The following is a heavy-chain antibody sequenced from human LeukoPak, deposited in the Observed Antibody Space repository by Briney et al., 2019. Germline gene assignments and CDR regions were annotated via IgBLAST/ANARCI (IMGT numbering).Heavy chain of an antibody. J-gene: IGHJ4*02. D-gene: IGHD3-9*01. CDR1: GYTFTSYD. V-gene: IGHV1-18*01. Sequence: ASVKVSCKASGYTFTSYDINWVRQATGQGLEWMGWMNPNSGNTNYAQKLQGRVTMTTDTSTSTAYMELRSLRSDDTAVYYCARDGLRYFDWLFSAGEEYYFDYWGQGTLVTVSS. CDR3: ARDGLRYFDWLFSAGEEYYFDY. CDR2: MNPNSGNT.